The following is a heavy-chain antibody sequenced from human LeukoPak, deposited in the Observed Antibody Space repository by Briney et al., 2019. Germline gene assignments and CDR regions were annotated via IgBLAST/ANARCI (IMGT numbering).Heavy chain of an antibody. CDR3: AKATYYYVSSGYEDYYFDY. CDR1: GFTFSSYA. V-gene: IGHV3-23*01. D-gene: IGHD3-22*01. CDR2: ISGSGGST. Sequence: GGSLRLSCAASGFTFSSYAMSWVRQAPGKGLEWVSAISGSGGSTYYADSVKGRFTISRDNSKNTLYLQMNSLRAEDTAVYYCAKATYYYVSSGYEDYYFDYWGQGTLVTVSS. J-gene: IGHJ4*02.